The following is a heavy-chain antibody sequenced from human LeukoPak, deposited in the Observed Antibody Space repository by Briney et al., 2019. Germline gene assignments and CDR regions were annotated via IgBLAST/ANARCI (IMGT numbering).Heavy chain of an antibody. Sequence: SETLSLTCTVYVGSISSGDYYWSWIRQPPGKGLEWIGYIYYSGSTYYNPSLKSRVTISVDTSKNQFSLKLSSVTAADTAVYYCARGAEYSSGWYGGNYYFDYWGQGTLVTVSS. D-gene: IGHD6-19*01. J-gene: IGHJ4*02. V-gene: IGHV4-30-4*01. CDR3: ARGAEYSSGWYGGNYYFDY. CDR1: VGSISSGDYY. CDR2: IYYSGST.